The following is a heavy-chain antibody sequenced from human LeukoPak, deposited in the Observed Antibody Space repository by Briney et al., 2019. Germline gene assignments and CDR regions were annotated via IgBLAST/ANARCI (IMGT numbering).Heavy chain of an antibody. D-gene: IGHD3-22*01. CDR3: ASFSTRYYYDSSGYYYWDY. V-gene: IGHV1-69*13. Sequence: GASVKVPCKASGGTFSSYAISWVRQAPGQGLEWMGGIIPIFGTANYAQKFQGRVTITADESTSTAYMELSSLRSEDTAVYYCASFSTRYYYDSSGYYYWDYWGQGTLVTVSS. J-gene: IGHJ4*02. CDR1: GGTFSSYA. CDR2: IIPIFGTA.